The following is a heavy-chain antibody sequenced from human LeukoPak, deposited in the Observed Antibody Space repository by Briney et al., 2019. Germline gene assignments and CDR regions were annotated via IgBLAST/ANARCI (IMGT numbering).Heavy chain of an antibody. Sequence: GESLKISCKGSGYSFTSYWISWVRRMPGKGLEWMGRIDPSDSYTNYSPSFQGHVTISADKSISTAYLQWSSLKASDTAMYYCARDYGDYSWFDPWGQGTLVTVSS. J-gene: IGHJ5*02. D-gene: IGHD4-17*01. CDR1: GYSFTSYW. V-gene: IGHV5-10-1*01. CDR3: ARDYGDYSWFDP. CDR2: IDPSDSYT.